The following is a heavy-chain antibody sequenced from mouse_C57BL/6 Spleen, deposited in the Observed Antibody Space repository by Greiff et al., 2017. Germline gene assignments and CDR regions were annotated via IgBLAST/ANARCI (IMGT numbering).Heavy chain of an antibody. Sequence: VQLQQPGAELVKPGASVKLSCKASGYTFTSYWMHWVKQRPGQGLEWIGMIHPNSGSTNYNEKFKSKATLTVDKSSSTAYMQLSSLTSEDSAVYYCARGGLGGSSYLDYWGQGTTLTVSS. CDR1: GYTFTSYW. CDR3: ARGGLGGSSYLDY. J-gene: IGHJ2*01. CDR2: IHPNSGST. V-gene: IGHV1-64*01. D-gene: IGHD1-1*01.